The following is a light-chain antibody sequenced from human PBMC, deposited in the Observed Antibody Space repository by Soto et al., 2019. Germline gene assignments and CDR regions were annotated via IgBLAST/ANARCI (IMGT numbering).Light chain of an antibody. CDR1: QSVGRD. CDR2: EAS. CDR3: QQRSNWPRT. Sequence: ETVMTQSPGTLSVSPGETATVSCTASQSVGRDLAWYQQKRGQAPRLLIYEASTRVTGLPARFSGSGSGTDFTLTISSLEPEDFAVYYCQQRSNWPRTFGQGTKVDIK. V-gene: IGKV3-11*01. J-gene: IGKJ1*01.